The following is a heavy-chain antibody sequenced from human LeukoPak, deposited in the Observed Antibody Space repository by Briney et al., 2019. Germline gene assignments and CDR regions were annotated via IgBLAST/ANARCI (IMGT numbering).Heavy chain of an antibody. V-gene: IGHV3-48*01. J-gene: IGHJ4*02. CDR1: GFTFGSYS. Sequence: GGSLRLSCAASGFTFGSYSMNWVRQAPGKGLEWISYITTTSSTVYYADSVKGRFTISRDNAKNSLYLQMNSLRAEDTAVYYCARLLGYSYDYWGQGTLVTVSS. CDR3: ARLLGYSYDY. D-gene: IGHD5-18*01. CDR2: ITTTSSTV.